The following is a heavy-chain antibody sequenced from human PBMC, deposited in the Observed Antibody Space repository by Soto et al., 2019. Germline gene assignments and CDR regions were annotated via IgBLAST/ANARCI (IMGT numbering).Heavy chain of an antibody. J-gene: IGHJ2*01. CDR3: ARMAGPWYFDL. Sequence: SETLSLTXTVSGGSISSYYWSWIRQPPGKGLEWIGYIYYSGSTNYNPPLKSRVTMSLDTSRNQFSLSLNSVTAADTAVYYCARMAGPWYFDLWGRGTLVTVSS. CDR1: GGSISSYY. CDR2: IYYSGST. V-gene: IGHV4-59*12.